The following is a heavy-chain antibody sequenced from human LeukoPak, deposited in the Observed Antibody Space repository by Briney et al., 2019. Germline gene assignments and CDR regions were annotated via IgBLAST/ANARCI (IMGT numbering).Heavy chain of an antibody. D-gene: IGHD2-15*01. V-gene: IGHV3-23*01. Sequence: GGSLRLSCAASRLTLSRFSMSWVRQAPGKGLEWVSTITGSGDTIYADSVKGRFTISRDNSMNTLYLQMNSLRAEDTAVYYCAKEGVVVEDWFDPWGQGTLVTVSS. CDR1: RLTLSRFS. J-gene: IGHJ5*02. CDR3: AKEGVVVEDWFDP. CDR2: ITGSGDTI.